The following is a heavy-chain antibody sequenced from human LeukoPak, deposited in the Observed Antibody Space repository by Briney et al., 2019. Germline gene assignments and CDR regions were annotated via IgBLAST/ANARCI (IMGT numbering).Heavy chain of an antibody. D-gene: IGHD3-9*01. Sequence: ASVKVSCKASGYTFTSYAMHWVRQAPGQRLEWMGWINAGNGNTKYSQKFQGRVTITRDTSASTAHMEPSSLRSEDTAVYYCAWGYDILTGVDAFDIWGQGTMVTVSS. V-gene: IGHV1-3*01. CDR2: INAGNGNT. CDR1: GYTFTSYA. CDR3: AWGYDILTGVDAFDI. J-gene: IGHJ3*02.